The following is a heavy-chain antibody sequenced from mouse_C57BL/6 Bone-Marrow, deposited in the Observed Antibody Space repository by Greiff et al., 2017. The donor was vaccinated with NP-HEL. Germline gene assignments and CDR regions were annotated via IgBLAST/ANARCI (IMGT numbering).Heavy chain of an antibody. CDR3: ARAGTLNYYAMDY. V-gene: IGHV3-6*01. D-gene: IGHD4-1*01. CDR2: ISYDGSN. Sequence: EVKLEESGPGLVKPSQSLSLTCSVTGYSITSGYYWNWIRQFPGNKLEWMGYISYDGSNNYNPSLKNRISITRDTSKNQFFLKLNSVTTEDTATYYCARAGTLNYYAMDYWGQGTSVTVSS. J-gene: IGHJ4*01. CDR1: GYSITSGYY.